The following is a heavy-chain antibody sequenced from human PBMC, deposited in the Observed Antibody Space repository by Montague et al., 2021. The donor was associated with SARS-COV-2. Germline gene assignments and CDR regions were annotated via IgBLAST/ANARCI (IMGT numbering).Heavy chain of an antibody. CDR2: IYYSGST. D-gene: IGHD1-26*01. CDR3: ARKGSGRSDLAY. Sequence: SETLSLTCTVSGGSIRSSSYYWGWIRQPPGKGLECIGSIYYSGSTYYNPSLKSRVSMSVDKSWNQFSLRMTSVTAADTAIYYCARKGSGRSDLAYWGQGTLVTVSS. J-gene: IGHJ4*02. V-gene: IGHV4-39*07. CDR1: GGSIRSSSYY.